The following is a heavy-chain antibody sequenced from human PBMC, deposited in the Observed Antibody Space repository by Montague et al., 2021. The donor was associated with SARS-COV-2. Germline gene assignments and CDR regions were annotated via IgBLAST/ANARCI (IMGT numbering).Heavy chain of an antibody. CDR3: ARYSPLGFGSPDTFDI. CDR2: SSHKGIT. D-gene: IGHD3-16*01. V-gene: IGHV4-38-2*02. J-gene: IGHJ3*02. CDR1: GSSVRSDYY. Sequence: SETLSLTCTVSGSSVRSDYYWAWIRQSPGKGLEWIGSSSHKGITDYNPSLRSRVTLSVDTSKNQISLKLISVAAADTAVYYCARYSPLGFGSPDTFDIWGRGTMVTVSS.